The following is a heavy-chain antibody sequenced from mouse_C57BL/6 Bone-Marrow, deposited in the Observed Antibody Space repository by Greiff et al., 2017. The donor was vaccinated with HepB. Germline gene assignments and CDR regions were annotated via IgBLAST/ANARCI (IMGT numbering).Heavy chain of an antibody. CDR2: IDPSDSET. V-gene: IGHV1-52*01. D-gene: IGHD1-1*01. J-gene: IGHJ2*01. Sequence: VQLQQPGAELVRPGSSVKLSCKASGYTFTSYLMHWVKQRPIQGLEWIGNIDPSDSETHYNQKFKDKATLTVDKSSSTAYMQLSSLTSEDSAVYYCARLATVVPDYWGQGTTLTVSS. CDR1: GYTFTSYL. CDR3: ARLATVVPDY.